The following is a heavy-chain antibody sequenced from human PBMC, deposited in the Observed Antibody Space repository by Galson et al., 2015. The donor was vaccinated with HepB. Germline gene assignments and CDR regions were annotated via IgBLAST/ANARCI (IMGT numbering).Heavy chain of an antibody. D-gene: IGHD2-2*01. CDR1: GFTFMSYS. CDR3: ARTGSSTTILRNSWFDP. J-gene: IGHJ5*02. CDR2: ITSGSDYI. Sequence: SLRLSCAASGFTFMSYSMNWVRQAPGKGLEWVSSITSGSDYIYYADSVKGRFTISRDNAKNSLFLQMNSLRVEDAAVYYCARTGSSTTILRNSWFDPWGQGILVTVSS. V-gene: IGHV3-21*01.